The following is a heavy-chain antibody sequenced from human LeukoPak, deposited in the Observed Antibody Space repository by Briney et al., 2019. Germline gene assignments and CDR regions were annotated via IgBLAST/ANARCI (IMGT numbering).Heavy chain of an antibody. V-gene: IGHV3-23*01. J-gene: IGHJ6*03. CDR3: AKDLGIAAAGPRGYYYYMDV. CDR1: GFTFSSYA. CDR2: ISGSGGST. D-gene: IGHD6-13*01. Sequence: GGSLRLSCAASGFTFSSYAMSWVRQAPGKGLEWVSAISGSGGSTYYADSVKGRFTISRDNSKNTLYLQMNSLRAEDTAVYYCAKDLGIAAAGPRGYYYYMDVWGKGTTVTVSS.